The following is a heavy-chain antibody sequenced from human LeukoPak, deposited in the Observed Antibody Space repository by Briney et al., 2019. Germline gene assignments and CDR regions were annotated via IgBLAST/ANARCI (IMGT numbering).Heavy chain of an antibody. J-gene: IGHJ3*02. CDR3: ARDVANAFDI. CDR2: IKTDGTIT. Sequence: PGGSLRLSCVASGLTFSNSWMVWVRQAPGKGLVWVSRIKTDGTITNYADSVKGRFAISRDNAKNTLYLQMNSLRAEDTAVYYCARDVANAFDIWGQGTMVTVSS. V-gene: IGHV3-74*01. CDR1: GLTFSNSW. D-gene: IGHD2-21*01.